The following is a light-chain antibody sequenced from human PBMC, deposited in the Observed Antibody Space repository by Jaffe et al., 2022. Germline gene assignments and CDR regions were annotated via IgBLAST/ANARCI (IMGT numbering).Light chain of an antibody. CDR2: EVS. CDR3: SLYTSTSTWV. CDR1: SSDFGSYDR. J-gene: IGLJ3*02. Sequence: QSALTQPPSVSGSPGQSVTISCTGTSSDFGSYDRVSWYQQPPGTAPKLIIFEVSNRPSGVPDRFSGSKSGNTASLTISGLQSEDEADYYCSLYTSTSTWVFGGGTKLTVL. V-gene: IGLV2-18*01.